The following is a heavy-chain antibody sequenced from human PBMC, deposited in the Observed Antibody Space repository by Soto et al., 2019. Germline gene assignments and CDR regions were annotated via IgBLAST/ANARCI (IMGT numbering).Heavy chain of an antibody. V-gene: IGHV3-7*03. J-gene: IGHJ6*02. D-gene: IGHD3-10*01. CDR2: IKQDGSEK. Sequence: EVQLVESGGGLVQPGGSLRLSCAASGFTFSSYWMSWVRQAPGKGLEWVANIKQDGSEKYYVDSVKGRFTISRDNAKNSLYLQMNSLRAEDTAVYYCARVWGEYYYYYGMDVWGQRTTVTVSS. CDR3: ARVWGEYYYYYGMDV. CDR1: GFTFSSYW.